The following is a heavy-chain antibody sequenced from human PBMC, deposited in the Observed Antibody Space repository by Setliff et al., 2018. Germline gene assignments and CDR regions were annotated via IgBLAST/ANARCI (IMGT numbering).Heavy chain of an antibody. Sequence: GGSLRLSCTVSGFSFTDYWMSWARQAPGKGLEWVANIKSYGREKNYADSVKGRFSISRDDASSSLYLQMDNLRVEDTGVYYCVRDDADNYDAFDNWGQGTLVTVSS. CDR3: VRDDADNYDAFDN. D-gene: IGHD3-22*01. CDR2: IKSYGREK. CDR1: GFSFTDYW. J-gene: IGHJ3*02. V-gene: IGHV3-7*01.